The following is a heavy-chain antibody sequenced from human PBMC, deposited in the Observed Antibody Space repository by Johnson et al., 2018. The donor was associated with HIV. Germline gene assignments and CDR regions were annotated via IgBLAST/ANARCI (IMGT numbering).Heavy chain of an antibody. Sequence: EVQLVESGGGLVQPGGSLRLACAASGFTVSNNYMSWVRQAPGKGLEWVSIIYSGGTTNYADSVKGRFTISRDTSQNTVFLQMNSLRAEDTAVYYCARDRARDACDVWGQGTMVTVSS. CDR1: GFTVSNNY. CDR3: ARDRARDACDV. CDR2: IYSGGTT. J-gene: IGHJ3*01. V-gene: IGHV3-66*02.